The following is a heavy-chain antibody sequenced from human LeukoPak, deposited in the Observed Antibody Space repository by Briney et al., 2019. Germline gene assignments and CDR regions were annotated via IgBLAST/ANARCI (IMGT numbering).Heavy chain of an antibody. V-gene: IGHV4-38-2*01. D-gene: IGHD3-16*02. CDR1: GYSISSGYY. Sequence: SETLSLTCAVSGYSISSGYYWGWIRQPPGKGLEWIGSIYHSGSTYYNLSLKSRVTISVDTSKNQFSLKLSSVTAADTAVYYCARANYVWGSYLDYWGQGTLVTVSS. CDR3: ARANYVWGSYLDY. J-gene: IGHJ4*02. CDR2: IYHSGST.